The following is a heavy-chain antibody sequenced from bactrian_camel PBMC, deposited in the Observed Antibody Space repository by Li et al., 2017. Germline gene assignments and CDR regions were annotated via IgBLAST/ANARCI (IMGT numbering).Heavy chain of an antibody. CDR1: GITFSRHD. D-gene: IGHD1*01. Sequence: QVQLVESGGGLVQPGESLRLSCVASGITFSRHDMSWVRQAPGKEVEWVAGITSLPSLFRAASYADSVKGRFTISRDNAKNMLYLQMNSLKPEDTAMYYCTKDRSHGTRNWVQSTRGQGTQVTVS. CDR2: ITSLPSLFRAA. CDR3: TKDRSHGTRNWVQST. J-gene: IGHJ4*01. V-gene: IGHV3S6*01.